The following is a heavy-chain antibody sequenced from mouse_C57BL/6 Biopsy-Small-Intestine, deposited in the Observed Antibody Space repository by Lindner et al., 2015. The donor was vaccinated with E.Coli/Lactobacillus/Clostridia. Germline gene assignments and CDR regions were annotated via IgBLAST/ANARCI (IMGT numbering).Heavy chain of an antibody. J-gene: IGHJ4*01. Sequence: VQLQESGPELVKPGASVKLSCKASGYTFTSYDINWVKQRPGQGLEWIGWIYPRDGSTKYNEKFKGKATLTVDTSSSTAYMGLHSLTSEDSAVYFCANHGRGRSYAMDYWGQGTSVTVSS. CDR3: ANHGRGRSYAMDY. CDR2: IYPRDGST. V-gene: IGHV1-85*01. CDR1: GYTFTSYD. D-gene: IGHD1-1*01.